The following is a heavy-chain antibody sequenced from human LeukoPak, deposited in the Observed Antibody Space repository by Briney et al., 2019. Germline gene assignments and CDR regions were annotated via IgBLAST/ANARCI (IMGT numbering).Heavy chain of an antibody. V-gene: IGHV3-7*01. CDR2: IKQDGSEK. CDR1: GFTFSNYW. D-gene: IGHD3-3*01. Sequence: GGSLRLSCAASGFTFSNYWMTWVRQAPGKGLEWVANIKQDGSEKYYVDSVKGRFTISRENAKNSLYLQMNSLRAEDTAVYYCARDFLGTYYDFWGGRGGGPFDAFDIWGQGTMVTVSS. J-gene: IGHJ3*02. CDR3: ARDFLGTYYDFWGGRGGGPFDAFDI.